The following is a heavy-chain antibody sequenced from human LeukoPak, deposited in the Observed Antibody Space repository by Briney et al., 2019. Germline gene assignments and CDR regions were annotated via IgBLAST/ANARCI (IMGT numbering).Heavy chain of an antibody. J-gene: IGHJ6*03. V-gene: IGHV3-21*01. Sequence: GGSLGLSCAASGFTFSSYSMNWVRQAPGKGLEWVSSISSSSSYIYYADSVKGRFTISRDNAKNSLYLQMNSLRAEDTAVYYCAREHVAARRSHYYYYMDVWGKGTTVTVSS. CDR3: AREHVAARRSHYYYYMDV. D-gene: IGHD6-6*01. CDR1: GFTFSSYS. CDR2: ISSSSSYI.